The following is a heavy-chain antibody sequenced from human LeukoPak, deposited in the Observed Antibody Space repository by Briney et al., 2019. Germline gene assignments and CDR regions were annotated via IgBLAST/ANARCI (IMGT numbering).Heavy chain of an antibody. J-gene: IGHJ4*02. CDR3: AREDLYCSSTSCYSSFDY. Sequence: PSETLSLTCTVSGGSISSYYWSWIRQPPGKGLEWIGYIYYSGSTNYNPSLKSRVTISVDTSKNQFSLRLSSVTAADTAVYYCAREDLYCSSTSCYSSFDYWGQGTLVTVSS. CDR1: GGSISSYY. CDR2: IYYSGST. D-gene: IGHD2-2*01. V-gene: IGHV4-59*01.